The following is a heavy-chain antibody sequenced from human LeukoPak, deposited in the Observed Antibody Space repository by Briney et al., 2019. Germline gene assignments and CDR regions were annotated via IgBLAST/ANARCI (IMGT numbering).Heavy chain of an antibody. CDR1: GYSISSGYY. Sequence: SETLSLTCTVSGYSISSGYYWGWIRQPPGKGLEWIGSIYHSGSTYYNPSLKSRVTISVDTSKNQFSLKLSSVTAADTAVYYCARVSYYYDSSGYYFAFDIWGQGTMVTVSS. J-gene: IGHJ3*02. V-gene: IGHV4-38-2*02. CDR2: IYHSGST. D-gene: IGHD3-22*01. CDR3: ARVSYYYDSSGYYFAFDI.